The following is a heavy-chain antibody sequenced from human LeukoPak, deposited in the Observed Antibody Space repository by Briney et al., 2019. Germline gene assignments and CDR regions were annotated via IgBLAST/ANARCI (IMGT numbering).Heavy chain of an antibody. J-gene: IGHJ4*02. CDR2: IHYDGSGK. D-gene: IGHD3-10*01. V-gene: IGHV3-30*02. CDR1: GFTFSSYG. CDR3: AMGSGTYFGLFDY. Sequence: GGSLRLSCAAPGFTFSSYGIHWVRQAPGKGLEWVAFIHYDGSGKDYADSVKGRFTISRDNSKNTLYLQMNSLKPEDTAVYYCAMGSGTYFGLFDYWGQGTLVTVSS.